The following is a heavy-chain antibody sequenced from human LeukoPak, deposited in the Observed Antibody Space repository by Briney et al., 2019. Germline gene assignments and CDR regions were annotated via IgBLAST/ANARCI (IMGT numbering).Heavy chain of an antibody. D-gene: IGHD3-10*01. J-gene: IGHJ4*02. CDR3: ARAGASLLWFGELLI. Sequence: GGSLRLSRAASGFTLSSYSMNWVRQAPGKGLEWVSSISSSSSYIYYADSVKGRFTISRDNAKNSLYLQMNSLRAEDTAVYFCARAGASLLWFGELLIWGQGTLVTVSS. V-gene: IGHV3-21*01. CDR1: GFTLSSYS. CDR2: ISSSSSYI.